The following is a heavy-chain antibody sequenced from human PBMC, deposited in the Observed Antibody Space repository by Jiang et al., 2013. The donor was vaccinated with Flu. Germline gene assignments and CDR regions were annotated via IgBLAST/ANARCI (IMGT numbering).Heavy chain of an antibody. V-gene: IGHV4-39*01. CDR3: ARFGESFDY. Sequence: GLVKPSETLSLTCTVSGGSISSSSYYWGWIRQPPGKGLEWIGSIYYSGSTYYNPSLKSRVTISVDTSKNQFSLKLSSVTAADTAVYYCARFGESFDYWGQGTLVTVSS. J-gene: IGHJ4*02. CDR2: IYYSGST. D-gene: IGHD3-10*01. CDR1: GGSISSSSYY.